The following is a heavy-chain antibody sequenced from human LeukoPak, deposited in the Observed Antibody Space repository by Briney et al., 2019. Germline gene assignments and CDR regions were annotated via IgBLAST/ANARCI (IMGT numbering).Heavy chain of an antibody. V-gene: IGHV4-38-2*02. J-gene: IGHJ4*02. CDR2: IYHSGST. Sequence: PSETLSLTCTVSGYSISSGYYWGWIRQPPGKGLEWIGSIYHSGSTYYNPSLKSRVTISVDTSKNQFSLKLSSVTAADTAVYYCVRCRPAYGDGFDYWGQGTLVTVSS. CDR1: GYSISSGYY. CDR3: VRCRPAYGDGFDY. D-gene: IGHD4-17*01.